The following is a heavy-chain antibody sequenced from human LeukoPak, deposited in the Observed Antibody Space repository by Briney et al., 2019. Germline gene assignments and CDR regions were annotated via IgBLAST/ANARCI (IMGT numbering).Heavy chain of an antibody. CDR2: IYTSGSTISNPSLKNT. D-gene: IGHD2-21*02. CDR3: ARDTALWTFDI. CDR1: GDSISSGSYY. Sequence: SETLSLTCTVSGDSISSGSYYWTWIRQPAGKGLEWIGRIYTSGSTISNPSLKNTNYTPSLKSRLTMSVDRSKNRFSLKMTSVTAADTAMYYCARDTALWTFDIWGQGTMVTVSS. V-gene: IGHV4-61*02. J-gene: IGHJ3*02.